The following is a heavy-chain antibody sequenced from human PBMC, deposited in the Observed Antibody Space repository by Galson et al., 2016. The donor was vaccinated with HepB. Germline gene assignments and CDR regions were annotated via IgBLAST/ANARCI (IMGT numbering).Heavy chain of an antibody. V-gene: IGHV4-31*03. J-gene: IGHJ4*02. Sequence: TLSLTCTVSGDSIRSGGYYWSWIRQHPATGLEWIGYISSGWRTHYNPSLRSRLIMSIDTSKNQSSLRLASVTAADTAVYHCARGLPTVTLRSFDSWGQGTLVSVSS. CDR3: ARGLPTVTLRSFDS. CDR1: GDSIRSGGYY. D-gene: IGHD4-17*01. CDR2: ISSGWRT.